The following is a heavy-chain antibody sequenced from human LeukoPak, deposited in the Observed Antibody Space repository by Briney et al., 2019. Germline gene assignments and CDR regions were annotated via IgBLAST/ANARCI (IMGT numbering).Heavy chain of an antibody. J-gene: IGHJ5*02. CDR3: ARALTGPNWFDP. V-gene: IGHV4-39*07. CDR2: IYSSAST. Sequence: SSETLSLTCMVSGASINSGSNYWGWVRQPPGKTLEWIGSIYSSASTYYNPSLKSRVIIMIDTPKNHFSLTLSSVTAADTAVYYCARALTGPNWFDPWGQGTLVTVSS. D-gene: IGHD1-20*01. CDR1: GASINSGSNY.